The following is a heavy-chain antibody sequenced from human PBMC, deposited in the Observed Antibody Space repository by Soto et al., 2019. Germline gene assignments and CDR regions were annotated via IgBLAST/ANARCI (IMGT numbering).Heavy chain of an antibody. CDR2: IIPIFGTA. CDR3: ARRTGSGYFDY. Sequence: VKVSCKTSVGTFSSYAISWVRQAPGKGLEWMGGIIPIFGTANYAQKFQGRVTITADKSTSTAYMELSSLRSEDTAVYYCARRTGSGYFDYWGQGTLVTVSS. D-gene: IGHD2-15*01. J-gene: IGHJ4*02. CDR1: VGTFSSYA. V-gene: IGHV1-69*06.